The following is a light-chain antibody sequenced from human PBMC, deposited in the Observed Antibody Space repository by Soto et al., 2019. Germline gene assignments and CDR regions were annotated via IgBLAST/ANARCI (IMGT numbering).Light chain of an antibody. Sequence: DIQMTHSPSSLSASVGDRVTITFRASQGITTHINWFQQKAGKAPNLLISAASSLQSGVPSRFSGSGSGRDFTLTITSLQPEDSATYYCQQSYTTPLTFGGGTKVDIK. V-gene: IGKV1-39*01. J-gene: IGKJ4*01. CDR3: QQSYTTPLT. CDR2: AAS. CDR1: QGITTH.